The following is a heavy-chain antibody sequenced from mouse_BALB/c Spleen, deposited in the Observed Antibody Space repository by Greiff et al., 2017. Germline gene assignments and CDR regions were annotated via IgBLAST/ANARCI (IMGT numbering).Heavy chain of an antibody. CDR2: IYPGDGDT. D-gene: IGHD2-4*01. CDR1: GYAFSSYW. V-gene: IGHV1-80*01. Sequence: QVQLQQSGAELVRPGSSVKISCKASGYAFSSYWMNWVKQRPGQGLEWIGQIYPGDGDTNYNGKFKGKATLTADKSSSTAYMQLSSLTSEDSAVYFCARVMITTGEDYAMDYWGQGTSVTVSS. J-gene: IGHJ4*01. CDR3: ARVMITTGEDYAMDY.